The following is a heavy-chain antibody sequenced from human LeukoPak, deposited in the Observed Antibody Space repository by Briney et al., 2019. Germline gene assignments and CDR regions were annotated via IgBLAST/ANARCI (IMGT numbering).Heavy chain of an antibody. Sequence: GGSLRLSCAASEFTFSNYNMNWVRQAPGKGLEWVSSISSISNHIYYVDSVKGRFTISRDNAKNSLYLQMNSLRAEDTAVYYCAELGITMIGGVWGKGTTVTISS. V-gene: IGHV3-21*01. CDR3: AELGITMIGGV. CDR2: ISSISNHI. D-gene: IGHD3-10*02. J-gene: IGHJ6*04. CDR1: EFTFSNYN.